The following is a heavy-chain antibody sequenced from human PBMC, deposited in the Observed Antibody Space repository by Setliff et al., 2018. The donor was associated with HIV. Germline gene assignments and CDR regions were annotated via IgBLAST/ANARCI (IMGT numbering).Heavy chain of an antibody. D-gene: IGHD1-26*01. CDR3: AKDDGSYWGNYFDS. J-gene: IGHJ4*02. CDR1: GFTFRNFG. CDR2: IWFDGRSK. Sequence: GGSLRLSCAASGFTFRNFGMHWVRRAPGKGLEWVAVIWFDGRSKYYADSVKGRFTISRDNSKNTLYLQMNSLRVEDTALYYCAKDDGSYWGNYFDSWGQGTLVTVSS. V-gene: IGHV3-33*03.